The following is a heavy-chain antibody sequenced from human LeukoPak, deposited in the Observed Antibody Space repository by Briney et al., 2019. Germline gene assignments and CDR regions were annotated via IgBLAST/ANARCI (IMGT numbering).Heavy chain of an antibody. Sequence: PGRSLRLSCAASGFTFDDYAMHWVRQAPGKGLEWVSGISWNSGSIGYADSVKGRFTISRDNAKNSLYLQMNSLRAEDTALYYWAKDIGPDTAMGYFDLWGRGTLVTVSS. J-gene: IGHJ2*01. CDR1: GFTFDDYA. D-gene: IGHD5-18*01. V-gene: IGHV3-9*01. CDR3: AKDIGPDTAMGYFDL. CDR2: ISWNSGSI.